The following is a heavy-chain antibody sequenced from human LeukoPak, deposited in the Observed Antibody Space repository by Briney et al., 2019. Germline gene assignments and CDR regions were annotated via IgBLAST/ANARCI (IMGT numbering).Heavy chain of an antibody. CDR2: INHGGST. D-gene: IGHD6-19*01. CDR1: GGSFSGYY. Sequence: SETLSLTCAVYGGSFSGYYWSWIRQPPRKGLEWIGEINHGGSTNYNPSLQSRVTISVDTSKNQFALKRSSVTAADTAVYYCAVLGAVAGNQHWGQRTLVPVSS. CDR3: AVLGAVAGNQH. V-gene: IGHV4-34*01. J-gene: IGHJ1*01.